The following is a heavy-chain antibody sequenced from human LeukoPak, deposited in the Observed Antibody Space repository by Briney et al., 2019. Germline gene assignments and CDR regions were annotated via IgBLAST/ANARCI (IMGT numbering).Heavy chain of an antibody. CDR1: GFAFSTYG. V-gene: IGHV3-30*02. CDR2: IRLDGSNT. D-gene: IGHD3-10*01. J-gene: IGHJ4*02. CDR3: AKSRGGGAFDY. Sequence: GSLRLSCAASGFAFSTYGMHWVRQAPGKGLEWVAFIRLDGSNTKYADSVKGRFTISRDNSKNTLYLQMNSLRIEDTAVYYCAKSRGGGAFDYWGQGTLVTVSS.